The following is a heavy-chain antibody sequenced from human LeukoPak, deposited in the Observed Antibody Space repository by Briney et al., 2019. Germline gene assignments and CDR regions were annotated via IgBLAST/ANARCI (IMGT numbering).Heavy chain of an antibody. J-gene: IGHJ3*02. CDR1: GGSISSGSYY. CDR2: IYTSGST. Sequence: SQTLSLTCTVSGGSISSGSYYWSWIRQPAGKGLEWIGRIYTSGSTNYNPSLKSRVTMSVDTSKNQFSLKLSSVTAADTAVYYCARARGYDSSVDAFDIWGQGTMVTVSS. V-gene: IGHV4-61*02. D-gene: IGHD3-22*01. CDR3: ARARGYDSSVDAFDI.